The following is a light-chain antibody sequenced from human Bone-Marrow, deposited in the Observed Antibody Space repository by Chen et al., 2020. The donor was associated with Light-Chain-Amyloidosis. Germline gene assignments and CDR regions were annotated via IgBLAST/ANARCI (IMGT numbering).Light chain of an antibody. CDR3: QSYQGSSQGV. J-gene: IGLJ3*02. Sequence: NFMLTQPHSVSESPGQAVIISCARSSGSIATNYVQWYRHRPGSSPTTVIYEDDQRPSGVPDRFSGSIDRSANSASLTISGLKTEDEADYYCQSYQGSSQGVFGGGTKLTVL. CDR2: EDD. CDR1: SGSIATNY. V-gene: IGLV6-57*01.